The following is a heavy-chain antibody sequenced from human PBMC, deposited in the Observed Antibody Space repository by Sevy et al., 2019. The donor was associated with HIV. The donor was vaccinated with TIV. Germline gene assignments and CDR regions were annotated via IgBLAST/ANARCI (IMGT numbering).Heavy chain of an antibody. V-gene: IGHV4-39*01. CDR2: IYYSGST. D-gene: IGHD3-22*01. Sequence: AESLSLTCTVSGGSISSSSYYWGWIRQPPGNGMEWIGSIYYSGSTYYNPSLKSRVTISVDTSKNQFSLKLSSVTAAATAVYYCHLVYYDSSGYQVDFDYWGQGTLVSVSS. CDR1: GGSISSSSYY. CDR3: HLVYYDSSGYQVDFDY. J-gene: IGHJ4*02.